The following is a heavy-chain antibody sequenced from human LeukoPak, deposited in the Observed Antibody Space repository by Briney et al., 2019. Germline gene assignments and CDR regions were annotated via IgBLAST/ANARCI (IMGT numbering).Heavy chain of an antibody. Sequence: ASVKVSCKASGYTFTGYYMHWVRQAPGQGLEWMGWINPNSGDTNYAQNLQGRITMTTDTSTTTAYMELRSLRSDDTAVYYCARDERYDSSGYPFDYWGQGTLVTVSS. J-gene: IGHJ4*02. CDR3: ARDERYDSSGYPFDY. D-gene: IGHD3-22*01. CDR1: GYTFTGYY. V-gene: IGHV1-2*02. CDR2: INPNSGDT.